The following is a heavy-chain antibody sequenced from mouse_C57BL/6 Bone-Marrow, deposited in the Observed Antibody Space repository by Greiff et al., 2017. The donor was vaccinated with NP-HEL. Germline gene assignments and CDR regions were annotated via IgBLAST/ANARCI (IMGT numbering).Heavy chain of an antibody. CDR1: GYTFTEYT. D-gene: IGHD1-1*01. J-gene: IGHJ4*01. V-gene: IGHV1-62-2*01. Sequence: VKLQESGAELVKPGASVKLSCKASGYTFTEYTIHWVKQRSGQGLEWIGWFYPGSGSIKYNEKFKDKATLTADKSSSTVYMELSRLTSEDSAVYFCARHGPLYYGSSSYAMDYWGQGTSVTVSS. CDR3: ARHGPLYYGSSSYAMDY. CDR2: FYPGSGSI.